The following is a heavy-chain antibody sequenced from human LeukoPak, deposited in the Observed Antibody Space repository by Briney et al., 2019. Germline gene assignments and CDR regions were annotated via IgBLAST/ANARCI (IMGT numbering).Heavy chain of an antibody. D-gene: IGHD1-1*01. CDR2: IKSKSNGGTT. CDR1: GFTITVAH. Sequence: GGSLRLSCAASGFTITVAHMSWVRQAPGKGLEWVGRIKSKSNGGTTEYGAPVKGRFTISRDDSKATLYLQMNSLTTEDTAVYYCSTDPRGTYWGQGTLVTVSS. V-gene: IGHV3-15*01. J-gene: IGHJ4*02. CDR3: STDPRGTY.